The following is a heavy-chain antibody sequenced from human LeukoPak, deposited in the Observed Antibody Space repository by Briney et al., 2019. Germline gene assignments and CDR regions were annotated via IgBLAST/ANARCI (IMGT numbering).Heavy chain of an antibody. D-gene: IGHD3-16*02. CDR2: INHSGST. J-gene: IGHJ4*02. V-gene: IGHV4-34*01. CDR1: GGSFGGYY. Sequence: PSETLSLTCAVYGGSFGGYYWSWIRQPPGKGLEWIGEINHSGSTNYNPSLKSRVTISVDTSKNQFSLKLSSVTAADTAVYYCARADYVWGSYRYFDYWGQGTLVTVSS. CDR3: ARADYVWGSYRYFDY.